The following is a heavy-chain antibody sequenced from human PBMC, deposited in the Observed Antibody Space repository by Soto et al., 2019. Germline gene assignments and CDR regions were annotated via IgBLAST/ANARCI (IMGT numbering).Heavy chain of an antibody. V-gene: IGHV4-39*01. J-gene: IGHJ4*02. CDR3: ARLEGLATISYYFDF. Sequence: QLQLQESGPGLVKPSETLSLTCIVSGGSVSSSNYYWGWVRQSPGKGLEWIGSIYYSGTTYYNPSLESRVTISVDKSNNEFSLKVISVTAADTAVYYCARLEGLATISYYFDFWGQGSLVTVSS. CDR2: IYYSGTT. D-gene: IGHD3-9*01. CDR1: GGSVSSSNYY.